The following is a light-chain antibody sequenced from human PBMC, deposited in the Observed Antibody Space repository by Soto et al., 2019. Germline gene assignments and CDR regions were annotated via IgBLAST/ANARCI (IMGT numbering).Light chain of an antibody. Sequence: QSALTQPPSASGSPGQSLTISCTGTSSDVGGYNYVSRYQQRPGKAPKLVIYEVTKRPSGVPDRFSGSKSGSTASLTVSGLQADDEAEYYCASYAGTKLFVFGSGTKLTVL. J-gene: IGLJ1*01. CDR3: ASYAGTKLFV. V-gene: IGLV2-8*01. CDR2: EVT. CDR1: SSDVGGYNY.